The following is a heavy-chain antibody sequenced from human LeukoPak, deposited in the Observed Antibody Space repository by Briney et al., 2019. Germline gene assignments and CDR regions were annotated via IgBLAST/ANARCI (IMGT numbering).Heavy chain of an antibody. CDR3: ARLRGGSLYYFDY. V-gene: IGHV4-59*08. Sequence: SETLSLTCIVSGYSISSNYYWTWIRQPPGKGLEWIGYIYYSGSTSYNPSLKSRVTISVDTSKNQFSLKLSSVTAADTAVYYCARLRGGSLYYFDYWGQGTLVTVSS. CDR1: GYSISSNYY. CDR2: IYYSGST. D-gene: IGHD5-24*01. J-gene: IGHJ4*02.